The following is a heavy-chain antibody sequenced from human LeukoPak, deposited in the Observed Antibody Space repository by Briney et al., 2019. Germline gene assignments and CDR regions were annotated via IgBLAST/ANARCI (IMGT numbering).Heavy chain of an antibody. CDR3: ARRRRGYCSSTSCLYNWFDP. J-gene: IGHJ5*02. CDR2: INHSGST. D-gene: IGHD2-2*01. V-gene: IGHV4-34*01. Sequence: SETLSLTCAVYGGSFSGYYWSWIRQPPGKGLEWIGEINHSGSTNYNPSLKSRVTISVDTSKNQFSLKLSSVTAADTAVYYCARRRRGYCSSTSCLYNWFDPWGQGTLVTVSS. CDR1: GGSFSGYY.